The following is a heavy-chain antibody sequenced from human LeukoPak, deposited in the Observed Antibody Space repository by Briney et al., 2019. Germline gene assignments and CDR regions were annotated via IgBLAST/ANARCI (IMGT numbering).Heavy chain of an antibody. Sequence: MSGGSLRLSCVASGFSFTDYYKTWIRQAPGKGLEWISYISGSGTTIKYADSVKGRFTISRDKAENSLYLQMNSLRAEDTAVYYCAREVSSGWPFDYWGQGTLVTVSS. CDR2: ISGSGTTI. CDR1: GFSFTDYY. D-gene: IGHD6-19*01. J-gene: IGHJ4*02. V-gene: IGHV3-11*04. CDR3: AREVSSGWPFDY.